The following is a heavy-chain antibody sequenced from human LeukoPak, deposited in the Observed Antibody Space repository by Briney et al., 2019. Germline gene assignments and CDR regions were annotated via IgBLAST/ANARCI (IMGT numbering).Heavy chain of an antibody. CDR2: ISSSGSTI. CDR3: AKRRSAAAAPLPFDY. V-gene: IGHV3-11*01. J-gene: IGHJ4*02. Sequence: GGSLRLSCAASGFTFSDYYMSWIRQAPGKGLEWVSYISSSGSTIYYADSVKGRFTISRDNSKNTLYLQMNSLRAEDTAVYYCAKRRSAAAAPLPFDYWGQGTLVTVSS. CDR1: GFTFSDYY. D-gene: IGHD6-13*01.